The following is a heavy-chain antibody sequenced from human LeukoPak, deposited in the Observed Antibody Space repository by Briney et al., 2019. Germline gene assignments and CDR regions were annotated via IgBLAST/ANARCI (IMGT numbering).Heavy chain of an antibody. J-gene: IGHJ4*02. Sequence: SQTLSLTCTVSGGSISSGGYYWSWIRQHPGKGLEWIGYIYYSGSTYYNPSLKSRVTMSVDTSKNQFSLKLSSVTAADTAVYYCARDSDLRGVDYWGQGTLVTVSS. CDR1: GGSISSGGYY. V-gene: IGHV4-31*03. D-gene: IGHD1-26*01. CDR2: IYYSGST. CDR3: ARDSDLRGVDY.